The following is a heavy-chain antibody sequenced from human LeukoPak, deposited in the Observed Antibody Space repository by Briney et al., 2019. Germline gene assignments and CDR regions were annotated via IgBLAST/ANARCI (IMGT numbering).Heavy chain of an antibody. CDR1: GFTFSSYD. CDR3: ARGHRPQAVAAYYFDY. J-gene: IGHJ4*02. D-gene: IGHD6-19*01. Sequence: GGSLRLSCAASGFTFSSYDMHRVRQATGKGLEWVSAIGTAGDTYYPGSVKGRFTISRENAKNSLYLQMNSLRAGDTAMYYCARGHRPQAVAAYYFDYWGQGTLVTVSS. CDR2: IGTAGDT. V-gene: IGHV3-13*01.